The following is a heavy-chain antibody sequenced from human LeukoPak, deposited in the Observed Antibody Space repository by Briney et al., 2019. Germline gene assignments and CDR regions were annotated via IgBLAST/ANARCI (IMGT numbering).Heavy chain of an antibody. CDR3: ARGGRKAVAGTPNWFDP. Sequence: PGGSLRLSCTASGFSLGRYWMHWVRQAPGKGLVWVSRINSDGSSTNYADSVKGRFTISRDNAKNSLYLQMNSLRAEDTAVYYCARGGRKAVAGTPNWFDPWGQGTLVTVSS. J-gene: IGHJ5*02. CDR1: GFSLGRYW. D-gene: IGHD6-19*01. V-gene: IGHV3-74*01. CDR2: INSDGSST.